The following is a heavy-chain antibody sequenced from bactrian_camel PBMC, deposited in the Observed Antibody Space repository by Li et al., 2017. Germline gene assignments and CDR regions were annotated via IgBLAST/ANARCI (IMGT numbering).Heavy chain of an antibody. CDR1: EYTLGTCI. J-gene: IGHJ4*01. V-gene: IGHV3S55*01. CDR2: VFTDGTT. CDR3: ATGPAPWVITTEYKS. D-gene: IGHD2*01. Sequence: VQLVESGGGSVEAGGSLGLSCRASEYTLGTCIMAWYRQAPGNERELVSHVFTDGTTEYAASVKGRFTISRDNAKNLLFLQMNSLKPEDTAMYYCATGPAPWVITTEYKSWGQGTQVTVS.